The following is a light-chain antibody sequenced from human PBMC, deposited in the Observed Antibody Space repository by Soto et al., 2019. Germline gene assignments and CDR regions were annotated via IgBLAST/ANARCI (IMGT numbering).Light chain of an antibody. J-gene: IGKJ1*01. Sequence: EIVMTQSPATLSVSPGERATLSCRASQSVNTNVAWYQQEPGQAPRLLIYGATTRATGIPARFSGSVSGTEFALNISSLQSEDFAVYYCQQYNNWPRTFGQGTKVEIK. V-gene: IGKV3D-15*01. CDR2: GAT. CDR1: QSVNTN. CDR3: QQYNNWPRT.